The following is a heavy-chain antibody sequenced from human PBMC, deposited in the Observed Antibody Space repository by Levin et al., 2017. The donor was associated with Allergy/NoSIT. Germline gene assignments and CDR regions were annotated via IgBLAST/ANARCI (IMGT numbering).Heavy chain of an antibody. CDR3: TRAMGGLFDL. CDR1: GFTFGDYA. V-gene: IGHV3-49*03. Sequence: GESLKISCTASGFTFGDYAMSWFRQAPGKGLEWVGFIRSKAYGGTTEYAASVKGRFTISRDDSKSIAYLQMNSLKTEDTAVYYCTRAMGGLFDLWGRGTLVTVSS. J-gene: IGHJ2*01. CDR2: IRSKAYGGTT. D-gene: IGHD3-16*01.